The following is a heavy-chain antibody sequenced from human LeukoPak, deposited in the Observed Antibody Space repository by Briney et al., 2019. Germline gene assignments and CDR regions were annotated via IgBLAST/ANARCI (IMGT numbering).Heavy chain of an antibody. V-gene: IGHV1-2*02. Sequence: ASVKVSCKASGYILTGYYIHWVRQAPGQGFEWMGWINPNSGGTKYAQKFQGRVTMTIDTSISTAYMELSRLTSDDTAIYYCAKGGANAGRRQGIDYWGQGTLITVSS. CDR3: AKGGANAGRRQGIDY. CDR1: GYILTGYY. J-gene: IGHJ4*02. CDR2: INPNSGGT. D-gene: IGHD1-14*01.